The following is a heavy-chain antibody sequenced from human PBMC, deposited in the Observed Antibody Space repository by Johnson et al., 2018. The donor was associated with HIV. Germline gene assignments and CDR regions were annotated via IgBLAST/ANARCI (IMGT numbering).Heavy chain of an antibody. Sequence: QVQLVESGGGVVQPGRSLRLSCAASGFTFSSYGMHWVRQAPGKGLEWVAFIRYDGSNKYYADSVKGRFTISRDNAKNTLYLQMDSLRAEDTAVYYCTTGLMSAFDMWGQGTMVTVSS. J-gene: IGHJ3*02. D-gene: IGHD3-16*01. CDR2: IRYDGSNK. CDR1: GFTFSSYG. V-gene: IGHV3-33*03. CDR3: TTGLMSAFDM.